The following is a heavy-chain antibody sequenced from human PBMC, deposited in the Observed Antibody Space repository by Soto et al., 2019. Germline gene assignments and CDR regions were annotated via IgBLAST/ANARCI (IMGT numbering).Heavy chain of an antibody. J-gene: IGHJ4*02. CDR1: GFTFSSYA. CDR3: ATLPLEDFDY. V-gene: IGHV3-30-3*01. Sequence: GGSLRLSCAASGFTFSSYAMHWVRQVPGKGLEWVAVISYDGSNKYYADSVKGRFTISRDNSKNTLYLQMNSLRAEDTAVYYCATLPLEDFDYWGQGTLVTVSS. CDR2: ISYDGSNK.